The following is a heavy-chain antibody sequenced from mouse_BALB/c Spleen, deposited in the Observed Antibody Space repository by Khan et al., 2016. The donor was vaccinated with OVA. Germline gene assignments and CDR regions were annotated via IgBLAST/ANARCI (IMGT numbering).Heavy chain of an antibody. CDR3: ARSKYLARY. J-gene: IGHJ2*01. Sequence: QVQLKESGPGLVAPSQSLSITCTVSGYSLTRYGVHWVRQPPGKGLEWLGLIWAGGSTNYNWALMSRLSISIDNSTSLVFLIMNSLQTKDTALYYCARSKYLARYWGQGTTLTVSS. V-gene: IGHV2-9*02. D-gene: IGHD3-3*01. CDR2: IWAGGST. CDR1: GYSLTRYG.